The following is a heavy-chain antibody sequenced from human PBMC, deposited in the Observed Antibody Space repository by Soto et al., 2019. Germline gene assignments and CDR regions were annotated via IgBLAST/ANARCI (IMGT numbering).Heavy chain of an antibody. V-gene: IGHV3-48*01. J-gene: IGHJ3*02. CDR3: ARDWKRITIFGVATRAFDI. CDR1: GFTFSSYS. CDR2: ISSSSSTI. D-gene: IGHD3-3*01. Sequence: EVQLVESGGGLVQPGGSLRLSCAASGFTFSSYSMNWVRQAPGKGLEWVSSISSSSSTIYYADSVKGRFTSSRDNAKNSLYLQMNSLRAEDTAVYYCARDWKRITIFGVATRAFDIWGQGTMVTVS.